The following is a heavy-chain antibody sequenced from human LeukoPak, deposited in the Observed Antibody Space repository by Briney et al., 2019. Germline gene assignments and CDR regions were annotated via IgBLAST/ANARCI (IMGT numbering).Heavy chain of an antibody. CDR3: AAITAMVTDVSVDP. D-gene: IGHD5-18*01. V-gene: IGHV4-4*02. CDR1: GGSISSSNW. CDR2: IYHSGST. J-gene: IGHJ5*02. Sequence: SGTLSLTCAVSGGSISSSNWWSWVRQPPGKGLEWIGEIYHSGSTNYNPSLKSRVTISVDKSKNQFSLKLSSVTAADTAVYYCAAITAMVTDVSVDPWGQGTLVTVSS.